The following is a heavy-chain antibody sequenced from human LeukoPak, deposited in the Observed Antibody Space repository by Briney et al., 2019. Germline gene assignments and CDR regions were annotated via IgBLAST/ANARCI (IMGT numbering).Heavy chain of an antibody. J-gene: IGHJ4*02. CDR3: ARSYGSGSYYGVRPQNDY. D-gene: IGHD3-10*01. V-gene: IGHV3-21*01. CDR1: GFTVSSNY. CDR2: ISSSSSYI. Sequence: PGGSLRLSCAASGFTVSSNYMSWVRQAPGKGLEWVSSISSSSSYIYYADSVKGRFTISRDNAKNSLYLQMNSLRAEDTAVYYCARSYGSGSYYGVRPQNDYWGQGTLVAVSS.